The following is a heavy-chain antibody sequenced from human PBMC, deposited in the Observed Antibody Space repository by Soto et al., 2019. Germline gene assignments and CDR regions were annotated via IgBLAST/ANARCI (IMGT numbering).Heavy chain of an antibody. J-gene: IGHJ6*02. V-gene: IGHV3-33*01. CDR1: GFTFSSYG. CDR3: AREWVVTTFSYYYYGMDV. CDR2: IWYDGSNK. Sequence: GGSLRLSCAASGFTFSSYGMHWVRQAPGKGLEWVAVIWYDGSNKYYADSVKGRFTISRDNSKNTLYLQMNSLRAEDTAVYYCAREWVVTTFSYYYYGMDVWGQGTTVTVSS. D-gene: IGHD4-4*01.